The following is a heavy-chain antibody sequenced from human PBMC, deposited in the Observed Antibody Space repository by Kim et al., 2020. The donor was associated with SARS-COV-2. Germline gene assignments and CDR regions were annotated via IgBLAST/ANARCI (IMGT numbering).Heavy chain of an antibody. V-gene: IGHV3-7*01. CDR2: VKQDGSEK. CDR1: GFTFSSHW. D-gene: IGHD6-19*01. CDR3: ARDLLGAVAGTSDY. Sequence: GGSLRLSCAASGFTFSSHWMSWVRQAPGKGLEWVANVKQDGSEKYYVDSVKGRFTISRDNAKNSLYLQMSSLRAEDTAVYYCARDLLGAVAGTSDYWGQGTLVTVSS. J-gene: IGHJ4*02.